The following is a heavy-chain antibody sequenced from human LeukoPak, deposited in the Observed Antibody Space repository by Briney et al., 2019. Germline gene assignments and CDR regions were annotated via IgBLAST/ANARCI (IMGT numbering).Heavy chain of an antibody. CDR2: INHSGST. V-gene: IGHV4-34*01. CDR1: GGSFSGYY. CDR3: ARGNCSSTSCYFASPWFDP. D-gene: IGHD2-2*01. J-gene: IGHJ5*02. Sequence: PSETLSLTCAVYGGSFSGYYWSWIRQPPGKGLEWIGEINHSGSTNYNPSLKSRVTISVDTSKNQFSLKLSSVTAADTAVYYCARGNCSSTSCYFASPWFDPWGQGTLVTVSS.